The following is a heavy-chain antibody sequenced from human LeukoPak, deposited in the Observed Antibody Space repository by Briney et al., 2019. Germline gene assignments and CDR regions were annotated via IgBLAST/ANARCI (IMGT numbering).Heavy chain of an antibody. CDR2: ISGSGGST. CDR3: VREAAATLFDY. J-gene: IGHJ4*02. Sequence: GGSLRLSCAASGFTFSSYGMSWVRQAPGKGLEWVSAISGSGGSTYYADSVKGRFSISRDNTQNSLSLRMNSLRAEDTAVYYCVREAAATLFDYWGQGTLVTVSS. V-gene: IGHV3-23*01. CDR1: GFTFSSYG. D-gene: IGHD1-26*01.